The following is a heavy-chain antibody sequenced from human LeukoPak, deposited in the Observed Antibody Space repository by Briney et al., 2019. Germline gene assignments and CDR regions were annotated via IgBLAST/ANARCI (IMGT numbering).Heavy chain of an antibody. CDR2: IWYDGSNK. Sequence: GRSLRLSCAASGFTFSSYGMHWVRQAPGKGLEWVAVIWYDGSNKYYADSVKGRFTISRDNSKNTLYLQMNSLRAEDTAVYYCARDTGYSYGLNFPDHWGQGTLVTVSS. CDR1: GFTFSSYG. D-gene: IGHD5-18*01. J-gene: IGHJ4*02. V-gene: IGHV3-33*01. CDR3: ARDTGYSYGLNFPDH.